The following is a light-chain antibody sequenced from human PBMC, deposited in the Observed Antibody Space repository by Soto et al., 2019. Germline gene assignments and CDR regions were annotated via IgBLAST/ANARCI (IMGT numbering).Light chain of an antibody. V-gene: IGKV3-20*01. CDR3: QLYGGSHMCS. Sequence: EIVLTQSPGTLSLSPGEGGTLSCRASQSISSSYLAWYQQKPGQSPRLLIYAASSRATGIPDRFSGSGSGTDFTLTSSRREHEDFAVYYCQLYGGSHMCSFGQGTKLEIK. CDR2: AAS. J-gene: IGKJ2*02. CDR1: QSISSSY.